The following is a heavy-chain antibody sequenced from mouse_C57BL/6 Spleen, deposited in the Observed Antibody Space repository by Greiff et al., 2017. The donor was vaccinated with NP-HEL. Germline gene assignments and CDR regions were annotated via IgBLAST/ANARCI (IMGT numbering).Heavy chain of an antibody. V-gene: IGHV1-19*01. D-gene: IGHD1-1*01. J-gene: IGHJ1*03. CDR1: GYTFTDYY. CDR3: ARKVYYGSSYGYFDV. Sequence: SGPVLVKPGASVKMSCKASGYTFTDYYMNWVKQSHGKSLEWIGVINPYNGGTSYNQKFKGKATLTVDKSSSTAYMELNSLTSEDSAVYYCARKVYYGSSYGYFDVWGTGTTVTVSS. CDR2: INPYNGGT.